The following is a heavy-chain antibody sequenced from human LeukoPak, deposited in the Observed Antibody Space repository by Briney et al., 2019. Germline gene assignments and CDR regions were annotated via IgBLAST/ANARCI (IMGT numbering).Heavy chain of an antibody. CDR2: ISYDGSNK. J-gene: IGHJ4*02. CDR3: ATDAGSSGGFDY. Sequence: GGSLRLSCAVSGFTFSSNAMHWVRQAPGKGLEWVAVISYDGSNKCYADSVKGRFTISRDNSKNTLYLQMSSLRAEDTAVYYCATDAGSSGGFDYWGQGTLVTVSS. V-gene: IGHV3-30-3*01. D-gene: IGHD6-19*01. CDR1: GFTFSSNA.